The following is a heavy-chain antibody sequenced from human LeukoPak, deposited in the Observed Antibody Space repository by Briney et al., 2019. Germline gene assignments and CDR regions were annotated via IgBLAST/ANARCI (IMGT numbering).Heavy chain of an antibody. J-gene: IGHJ6*02. Sequence: GSLRLSCAASGFTFSSYSMNWVRQAPGKGLEWVSSISSSSSYIYYADSVKGRFTISRDNAKNSLYLQMNSLRAEDTAVYYCARDQIVVVPGYYYYGMDVWGQGTTVTVSS. D-gene: IGHD2-2*01. V-gene: IGHV3-21*01. CDR3: ARDQIVVVPGYYYYGMDV. CDR2: ISSSSSYI. CDR1: GFTFSSYS.